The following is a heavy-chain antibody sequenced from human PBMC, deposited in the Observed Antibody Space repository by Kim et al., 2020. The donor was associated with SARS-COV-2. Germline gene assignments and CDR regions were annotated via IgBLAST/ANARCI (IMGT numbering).Heavy chain of an antibody. Sequence: GGSLRLSCAPSKSTFSNYDMNWVRQAPGKGLEWISYISSYGSTIYYAQSVKGRFTISRDNADNSVYLQMNSLGVDDTAMYFCVRWGDSRYYFDSWGQGTPVALPS. J-gene: IGHJ4*02. CDR1: KSTFSNYD. D-gene: IGHD3-16*01. CDR2: ISSYGSTI. CDR3: VRWGDSRYYFDS. V-gene: IGHV3-48*03.